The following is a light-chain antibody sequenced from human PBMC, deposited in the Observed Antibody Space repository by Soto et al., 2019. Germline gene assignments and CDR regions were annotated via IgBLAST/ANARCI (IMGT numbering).Light chain of an antibody. CDR1: QSISDT. Sequence: EIVMTQSPATLSVSPGGRATLSCSASQSISDTLAWYQQKPGQAPRLLIHGASTSATGFPARFSGSGSGTDVTLTISSLQSEDFAVYYCQQYNNWPWTFGQGTKGEIK. J-gene: IGKJ1*01. V-gene: IGKV3-15*01. CDR2: GAS. CDR3: QQYNNWPWT.